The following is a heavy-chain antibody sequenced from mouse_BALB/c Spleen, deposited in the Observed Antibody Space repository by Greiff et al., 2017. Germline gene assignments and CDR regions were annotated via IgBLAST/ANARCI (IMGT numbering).Heavy chain of an antibody. V-gene: IGHV3-2*02. CDR3: ARWGTTATSAMDY. CDR1: GYSITSDYA. J-gene: IGHJ4*01. Sequence: DVQLQESGPGLVKPSQSLSLTCTVTGYSITSDYAWNWIRQFPGNKLEWMGYISYSGSTSYNPSLKSRISITRDTSKNQFFLQLNSVTTEDTATYYCARWGTTATSAMDYWGQGTSVTVSS. CDR2: ISYSGST. D-gene: IGHD1-2*01.